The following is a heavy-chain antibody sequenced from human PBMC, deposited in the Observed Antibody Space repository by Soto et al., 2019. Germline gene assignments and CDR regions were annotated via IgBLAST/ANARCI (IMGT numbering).Heavy chain of an antibody. CDR3: ARGSGYCISTSCYYYGMDV. V-gene: IGHV1-8*01. Sequence: QVQLVQSGAEVKKPGASVKVSCKASGYTFTGYDINWVRQATGQGLEWMGWMNPNSGNTGYAQKFQGRVTMTRNTSISTAYMELSSLRSEDTAVYYCARGSGYCISTSCYYYGMDVWGQGTTVTVSS. CDR1: GYTFTGYD. J-gene: IGHJ6*02. CDR2: MNPNSGNT. D-gene: IGHD2-2*01.